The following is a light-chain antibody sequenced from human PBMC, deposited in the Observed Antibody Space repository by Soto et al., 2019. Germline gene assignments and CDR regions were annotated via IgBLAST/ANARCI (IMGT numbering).Light chain of an antibody. V-gene: IGLV1-44*01. CDR2: STS. CDR3: AAWDDRLDVYV. J-gene: IGLJ1*01. CDR1: SSNIGSNT. Sequence: QSVLTQPPSAPGTPGQIVAISCSGSSSNIGSNTVTWYQQLPGTAPKLLIYSTSQRSSGVPGRFSGSKSGASASLSISGLQSEDEADYYCAAWDDRLDVYVFGTGTKVTV.